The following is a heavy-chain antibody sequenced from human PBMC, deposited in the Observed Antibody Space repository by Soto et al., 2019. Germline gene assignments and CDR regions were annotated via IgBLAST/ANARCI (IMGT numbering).Heavy chain of an antibody. V-gene: IGHV1-18*01. J-gene: IGHJ3*02. Sequence: ASVKVSCKASGYTFTTYAISWLRQAPGQGLEWMGWMNPYGGNTDYAQSLRGRVTMTSDTSTSTVYMELSSLRSDDTAMYYCAGDPANPLPDSFHIWGQGTMVTVSS. CDR1: GYTFTTYA. CDR3: AGDPANPLPDSFHI. CDR2: MNPYGGNT.